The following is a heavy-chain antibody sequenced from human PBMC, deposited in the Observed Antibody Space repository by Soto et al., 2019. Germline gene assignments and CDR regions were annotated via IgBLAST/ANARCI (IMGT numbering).Heavy chain of an antibody. D-gene: IGHD1-26*01. J-gene: IGHJ3*01. CDR3: ARPYSGGPNDPFDV. Sequence: PGESLKISCKGSGYSFTNYWIGWVRQMPGKGLEWMGIIYPGDSHAIYNPSFQGQVTMSADKSISTAYLQWSSLKASDTAMYYCARPYSGGPNDPFDVCGQGTMVTVSS. CDR2: IYPGDSHA. V-gene: IGHV5-51*01. CDR1: GYSFTNYW.